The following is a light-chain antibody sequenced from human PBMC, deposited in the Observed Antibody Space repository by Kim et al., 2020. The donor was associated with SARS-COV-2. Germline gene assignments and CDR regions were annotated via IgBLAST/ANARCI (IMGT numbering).Light chain of an antibody. CDR1: QDITNY. V-gene: IGKV1-33*01. Sequence: DIQMTQSPSSLSASVGDRVTITCQAIQDITNYLNWYQQKPGKAPKLLIYDASNLKTGVPSRFSGSGSGTDFTLTISSLQPEDIATYYCQQYDSLPLTFGGGTKVDIK. CDR3: QQYDSLPLT. J-gene: IGKJ4*01. CDR2: DAS.